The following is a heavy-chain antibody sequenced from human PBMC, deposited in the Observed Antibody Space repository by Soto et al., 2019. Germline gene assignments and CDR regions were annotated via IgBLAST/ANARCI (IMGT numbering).Heavy chain of an antibody. J-gene: IGHJ4*02. CDR3: AREERIDGGTDY. CDR1: GGSISSGDYY. Sequence: QVQLQESGPGLVKPSQTLSLTCTVSGGSISSGDYYWSWIRQPPGKGLEWIGYIYYSGSTYYNPSLKSRVTIPVDTSKNQFALKLSSVTAADTAVYYCAREERIDGGTDYWGQGTLVTVSS. CDR2: IYYSGST. V-gene: IGHV4-30-4*01. D-gene: IGHD2-15*01.